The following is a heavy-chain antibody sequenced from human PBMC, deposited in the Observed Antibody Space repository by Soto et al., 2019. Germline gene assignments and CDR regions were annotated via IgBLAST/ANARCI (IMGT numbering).Heavy chain of an antibody. Sequence: SLRRPCAAAGSSYTTYDLNRFRLSPRNGPQCIALTLLDGSGEYYADSVKSRFTSSRDNSKNTLYLRMNSLRAEDTAVYYCARSRDGYSFYFYYGMEGWGQGTTVTVSS. J-gene: IGHJ6*02. CDR1: GSSYTTYD. D-gene: IGHD4-4*01. CDR3: ARSRDGYSFYFYYGMEG. CDR2: TLLDGSGE. V-gene: IGHV3-30*03.